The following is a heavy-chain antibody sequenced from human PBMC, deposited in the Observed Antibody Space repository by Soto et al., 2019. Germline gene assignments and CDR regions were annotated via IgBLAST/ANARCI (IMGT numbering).Heavy chain of an antibody. CDR1: GGTFSSYT. CDR2: IIPILGIA. V-gene: IGHV1-69*02. CDR3: ARGDLVVVPAARENSYYSSYLDV. D-gene: IGHD2-2*01. J-gene: IGHJ6*03. Sequence: ASVKVSCKASGGTFSSYTISWVRQAPGQGLEWMGRIIPILGIANYAQKFQGRVTITADKSTSTAYMELSSLRSEATAVYYCARGDLVVVPAARENSYYSSYLDVSGKGTTVTVSS.